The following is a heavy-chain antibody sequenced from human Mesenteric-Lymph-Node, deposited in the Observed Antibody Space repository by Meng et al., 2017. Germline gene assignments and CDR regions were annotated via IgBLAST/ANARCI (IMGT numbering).Heavy chain of an antibody. Sequence: GESLKISCAGSGFYFSGYSMRWVRQAPGKGLEWVALISYDGINKVYPDSVKGRFTISRDDSKNTLFLQMNSLRIEDTAVYYCARRRFGSSWYINYWGQGTLVTVSS. CDR1: GFYFSGYS. CDR2: ISYDGINK. D-gene: IGHD6-13*01. V-gene: IGHV3-30*01. J-gene: IGHJ4*02. CDR3: ARRRFGSSWYINY.